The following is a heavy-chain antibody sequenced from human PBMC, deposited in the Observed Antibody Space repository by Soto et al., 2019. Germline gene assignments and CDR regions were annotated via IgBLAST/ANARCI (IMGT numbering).Heavy chain of an antibody. D-gene: IGHD2-2*01. CDR3: ARDFGSTSLSLYYYYYYGMDV. V-gene: IGHV3-48*03. CDR2: ISSSGSAI. CDR1: GFTFSSYE. Sequence: GSLRLSCAASGFTFSSYEMNWVRQAPGKGLEWVSYISSSGSAIYYADSVKGRFTISRDNAKNSLYLQMNSLRAEDTAVYYCARDFGSTSLSLYYYYYYGMDVWGQGTTVTVSS. J-gene: IGHJ6*02.